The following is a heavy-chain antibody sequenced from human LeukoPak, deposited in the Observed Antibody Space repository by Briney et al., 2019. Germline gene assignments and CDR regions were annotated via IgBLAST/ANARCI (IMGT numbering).Heavy chain of an antibody. V-gene: IGHV3-21*01. Sequence: GGSLRLSCAASGFTFGSYSMNWVRQAPGKGLEWVSSISSSSSYIYYADSVKGRFTISRDNAKNSLYLQMNSLRAEDTAVYYCARDENGDCWGQGTLVTVSS. J-gene: IGHJ4*02. D-gene: IGHD2-8*01. CDR2: ISSSSSYI. CDR1: GFTFGSYS. CDR3: ARDENGDC.